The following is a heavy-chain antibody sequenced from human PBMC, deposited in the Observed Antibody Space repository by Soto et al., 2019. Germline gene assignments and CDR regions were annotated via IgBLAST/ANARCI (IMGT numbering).Heavy chain of an antibody. CDR2: ISSGGTYL. Sequence: PGGSLRLSCAGSGFTFRTHTLVWARQAPGKGLEWVSSISSGGTYLEYAHSVKGRFAISRDDAKDSVFLQMNSLKTDDTAVYYWAEGGEDITSPYGRDVWGQGTTVTVSS. CDR3: AEGGEDITSPYGRDV. V-gene: IGHV3-21*06. D-gene: IGHD3-16*01. CDR1: GFTFRTHT. J-gene: IGHJ6*02.